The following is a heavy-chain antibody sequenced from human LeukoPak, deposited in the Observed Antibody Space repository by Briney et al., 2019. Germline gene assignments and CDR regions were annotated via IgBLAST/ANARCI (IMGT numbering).Heavy chain of an antibody. D-gene: IGHD5-18*01. J-gene: IGHJ6*02. CDR1: GGTFSSYA. Sequence: SVKVSCKASGGTFSSYAISWVRQAPGQGLEWMGGIIPIFGTANYAQKFQGRATITADESTSTAYMELSSLRSEDTAVYYCARDQYSYGDPDYYYGMDVWGQGTTVTVSS. V-gene: IGHV1-69*01. CDR3: ARDQYSYGDPDYYYGMDV. CDR2: IIPIFGTA.